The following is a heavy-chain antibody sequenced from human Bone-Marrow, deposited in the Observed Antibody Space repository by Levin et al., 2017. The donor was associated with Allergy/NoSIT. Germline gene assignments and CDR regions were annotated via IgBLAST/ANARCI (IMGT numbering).Heavy chain of an antibody. CDR1: GFTFSTYA. D-gene: IGHD3-3*01. CDR3: AKSNDFWSASSWFDP. Sequence: GGSLRLSCVGSGFTFSTYAMAWVRQAPGKGLQWVSGISGSGGSTNYADSARGRFTISRDNSKSTMYLQMNSLRAEDTAIYYCAKSNDFWSASSWFDPWGQGTLVTVSS. V-gene: IGHV3-23*01. J-gene: IGHJ5*02. CDR2: ISGSGGST.